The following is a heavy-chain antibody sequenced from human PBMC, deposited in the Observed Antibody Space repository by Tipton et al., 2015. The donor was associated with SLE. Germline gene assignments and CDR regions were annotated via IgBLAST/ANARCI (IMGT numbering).Heavy chain of an antibody. CDR1: GFTFSSSW. V-gene: IGHV3-7*01. J-gene: IGHJ3*02. CDR3: ARVTTAAYDAFDI. D-gene: IGHD4-11*01. Sequence: SLRLSCAASGFTFSSSWMSWVRQAPGKGLEWVANIKQDGSEKYYVDSVKGRFTISRDNAKNSLYLQMNSLRVEDTAVYCCARVTTAAYDAFDIWGQGTMVTVSS. CDR2: IKQDGSEK.